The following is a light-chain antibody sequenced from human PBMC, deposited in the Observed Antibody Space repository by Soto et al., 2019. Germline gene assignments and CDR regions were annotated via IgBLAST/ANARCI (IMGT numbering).Light chain of an antibody. CDR1: QSISRN. V-gene: IGKV1-39*01. CDR3: QQSYTTASIT. CDR2: AAS. Sequence: DIQMTQSPSSLSASVGDRVTITCRASQSISRNLNWYQHKPGKAPKLLIYAASSLQNGVPSRFSGGGSWTEFTLSISSLQPEDVGTYYCQQSYTTASITFGQGTRLEIK. J-gene: IGKJ5*01.